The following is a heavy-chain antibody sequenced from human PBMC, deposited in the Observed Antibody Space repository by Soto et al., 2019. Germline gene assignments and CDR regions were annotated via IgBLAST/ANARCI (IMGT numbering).Heavy chain of an antibody. CDR1: GFTFSSYG. CDR3: AARERITIFGVVIPPGYYGMDV. Sequence: GGSLRLSCAASGFTFSSYGMHWVRQAPGKGLEWVAVIWYDGSNKYYADSVKGRFTISRDNSKNTLYLQMNSLRAEDKAVYYCAARERITIFGVVIPPGYYGMDVWGQGTTVTVSS. J-gene: IGHJ6*02. V-gene: IGHV3-33*01. D-gene: IGHD3-3*01. CDR2: IWYDGSNK.